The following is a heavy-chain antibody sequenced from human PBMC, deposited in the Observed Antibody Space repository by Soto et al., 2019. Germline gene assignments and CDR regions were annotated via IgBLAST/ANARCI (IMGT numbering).Heavy chain of an antibody. CDR2: IGPESGAT. D-gene: IGHD1-26*01. CDR1: GYTFTGHY. V-gene: IGHV1-2*02. CDR3: GRGRSGQIVVFY. J-gene: IGHJ4*02. Sequence: GASVKVSCKASGYTFTGHYIHWVRQAPEQGPEWMGEIGPESGATRYAQRFQGRVTMTRDMSITAVYMELNNLSPDDTAVYYCGRGRSGQIVVFYWGQGTPVTV.